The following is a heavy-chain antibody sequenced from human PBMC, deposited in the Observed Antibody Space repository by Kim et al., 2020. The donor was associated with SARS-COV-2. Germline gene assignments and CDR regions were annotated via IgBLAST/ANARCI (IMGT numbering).Heavy chain of an antibody. Sequence: GGSLRLSCAASEFIFSNYEMNWVRQAPGKGLEWVSYINDNGGTKHYADSVKGRFTVSRDNAKNSLYLQMNSLRAEDTAIYYCARKSYFANQYYYYGMDVWGQGTTVTVSS. CDR3: ARKSYFANQYYYYGMDV. D-gene: IGHD3-10*01. CDR1: EFIFSNYE. J-gene: IGHJ6*02. CDR2: INDNGGTK. V-gene: IGHV3-48*03.